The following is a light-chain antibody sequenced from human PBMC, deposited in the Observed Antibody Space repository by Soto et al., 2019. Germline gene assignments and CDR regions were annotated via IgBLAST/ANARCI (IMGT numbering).Light chain of an antibody. Sequence: EIVMTQSPATLSVSPGERATLSCRASQSVSSNLAWYQQKPGQAPRLLIYGASTRATGIPARFSGSGSGTEFTLTISSLQSEDFAVYYCQQYNNWLPSPFGGGTKVEIK. CDR2: GAS. V-gene: IGKV3-15*01. CDR3: QQYNNWLPSP. CDR1: QSVSSN. J-gene: IGKJ4*01.